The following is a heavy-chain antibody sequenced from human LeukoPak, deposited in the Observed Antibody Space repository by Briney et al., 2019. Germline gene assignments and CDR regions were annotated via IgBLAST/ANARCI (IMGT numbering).Heavy chain of an antibody. CDR2: IRFDGSNK. J-gene: IGHJ4*02. Sequence: GGSLRLSCAASGFTFSSYGMHWVRQAPGEGLEWVTFIRFDGSNKYYADSVKGRFTISRDNSRNTLYLQMNSLRAEDTAVYYCAKPHFDYWGQGTLVTVSS. CDR1: GFTFSSYG. V-gene: IGHV3-30*02. CDR3: AKPHFDY.